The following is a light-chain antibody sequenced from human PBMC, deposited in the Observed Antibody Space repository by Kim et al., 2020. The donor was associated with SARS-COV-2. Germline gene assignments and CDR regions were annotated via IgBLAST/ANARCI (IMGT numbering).Light chain of an antibody. CDR1: QNINNW. CDR3: QHYYEYPYT. CDR2: KAS. V-gene: IGKV1-5*03. J-gene: IGKJ2*01. Sequence: DIQMTQSPSTLPASIGDRVTITCRASQNINNWLAWYQQKPGRAPNLLIYKASTLESGVPSRFSGSGSGTEFTLTIDNLQPDDFGTYYCQHYYEYPYTLGQGTKL.